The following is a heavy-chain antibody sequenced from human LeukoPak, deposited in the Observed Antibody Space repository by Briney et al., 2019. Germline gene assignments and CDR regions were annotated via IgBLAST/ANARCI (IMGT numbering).Heavy chain of an antibody. J-gene: IGHJ4*02. V-gene: IGHV4-39*07. D-gene: IGHD1-26*01. CDR2: IYYSGST. CDR1: GGSISSSSYY. Sequence: PSETLSLTCTVSGGSISSSSYYWGWIRQPPGRGLEWIGSIYYSGSTYYNPSLKSRVTISVDTSKNQFSLKLSSVTAADTAVYYCARDEGGSYLDYWGQGTLVTVSS. CDR3: ARDEGGSYLDY.